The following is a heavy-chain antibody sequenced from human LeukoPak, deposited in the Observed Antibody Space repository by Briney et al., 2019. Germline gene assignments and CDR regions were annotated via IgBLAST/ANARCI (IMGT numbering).Heavy chain of an antibody. J-gene: IGHJ4*02. Sequence: GASVKVSCKASGYTFTGYYMHWVRQAPGQGLEWMGWINPNSGGTNYAQKFQGRVTMTRDTSISTAYMELSRLRSDDTAVYYCARATSYSSSPKHYWGQGTLVTVSS. CDR3: ARATSYSSSPKHY. CDR2: INPNSGGT. CDR1: GYTFTGYY. D-gene: IGHD6-6*01. V-gene: IGHV1-2*02.